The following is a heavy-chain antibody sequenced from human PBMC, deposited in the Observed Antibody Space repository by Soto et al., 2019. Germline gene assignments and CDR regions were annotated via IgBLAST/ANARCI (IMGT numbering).Heavy chain of an antibody. CDR2: ISGSGGST. V-gene: IGHV3-23*01. CDR3: AKATRFDILTGYYILDAFDI. J-gene: IGHJ3*02. D-gene: IGHD3-9*01. Sequence: GGSLRLSCAASGFTFSSYAMSWVRQAPGKGLEWVSAISGSGGSTYYADSVKGRFTISRDNSKNTLYLQMNSLRAEDTAVYYCAKATRFDILTGYYILDAFDIWGQGTMVTVSS. CDR1: GFTFSSYA.